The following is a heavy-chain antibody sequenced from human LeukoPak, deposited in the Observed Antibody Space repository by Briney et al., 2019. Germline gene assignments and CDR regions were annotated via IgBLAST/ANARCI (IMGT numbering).Heavy chain of an antibody. CDR3: ARDIGLFRVGATLIDY. V-gene: IGHV3-23*01. CDR1: GFTFSSYG. CDR2: ISGSGGST. Sequence: QPGGSLRLSCAASGFTFSSYGMSWVRQAPGKGLEWVSAISGSGGSTYYADSVKGRFTISRDNSKNTLYLQMNSLRAEDTAVYYCARDIGLFRVGATLIDYWGQGTLVTVSS. D-gene: IGHD1-26*01. J-gene: IGHJ4*02.